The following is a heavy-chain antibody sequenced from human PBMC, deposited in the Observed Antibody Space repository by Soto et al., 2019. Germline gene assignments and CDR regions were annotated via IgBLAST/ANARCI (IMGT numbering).Heavy chain of an antibody. D-gene: IGHD6-19*01. V-gene: IGHV5-51*01. CDR1: GYSFTSYW. J-gene: IGHJ4*02. CDR3: VRSDSSGWYIFDY. CDR2: IYPGDSET. Sequence: PGESLKISCKGSGYSFTSYWIGWVRQMPGTGLEWMGIIYPGDSETRYGPSFQGQVTMSADKSISTAYLQWNSLKASDTAMYYCVRSDSSGWYIFDYWGQGALVTVSS.